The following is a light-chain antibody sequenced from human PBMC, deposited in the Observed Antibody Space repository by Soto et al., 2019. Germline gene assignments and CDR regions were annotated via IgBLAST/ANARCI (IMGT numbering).Light chain of an antibody. J-gene: IGKJ5*01. CDR1: QSFLYSANNKDH. Sequence: DIVMTQSPDSLAVSLGERATINCKSSQSFLYSANNKDHLAWYQQKPGQPPKLLIYWASTRESGVPDRFSGSGSGTDFTLTISSLQAEDVAIYYCQQYYSTPRTFGQGTRLEIK. CDR2: WAS. V-gene: IGKV4-1*01. CDR3: QQYYSTPRT.